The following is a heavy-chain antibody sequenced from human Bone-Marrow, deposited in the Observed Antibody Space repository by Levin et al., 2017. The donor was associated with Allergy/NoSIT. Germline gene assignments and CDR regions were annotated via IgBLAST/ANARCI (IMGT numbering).Heavy chain of an antibody. Sequence: SETLSLTCSLSGGSISTGGFHWSWVRQRPGKGLEWIGYIYYSGNTYYNPSLQSRLSISIDTSKNQFSLRLTSVTAADTAVYCCAREDGYVFDYWGQGTLVTVSS. CDR1: GGSISTGGFH. D-gene: IGHD5-24*01. J-gene: IGHJ4*01. CDR2: IYYSGNT. CDR3: AREDGYVFDY. V-gene: IGHV4-31*03.